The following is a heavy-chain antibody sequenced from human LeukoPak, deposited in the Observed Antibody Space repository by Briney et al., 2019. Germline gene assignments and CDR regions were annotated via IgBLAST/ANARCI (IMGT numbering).Heavy chain of an antibody. J-gene: IGHJ6*02. Sequence: PGGSLRLSCVASGFTVSSNYMTWVRQAPGKGLEWVSVLYGGGGKNYADSVKGRFTISRDNSENTLYLEMNSLRIQDTAVYYCASKWGLGFDVLDVWGQGTTVAVSS. V-gene: IGHV3-66*02. CDR1: GFTVSSNY. CDR3: ASKWGLGFDVLDV. D-gene: IGHD1-26*01. CDR2: LYGGGGK.